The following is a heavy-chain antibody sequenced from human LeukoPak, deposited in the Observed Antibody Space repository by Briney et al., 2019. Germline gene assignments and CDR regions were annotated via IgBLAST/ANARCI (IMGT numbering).Heavy chain of an antibody. D-gene: IGHD2/OR15-2a*01. V-gene: IGHV3-7*01. CDR3: ARAGYYGDDAFDL. J-gene: IGHJ3*01. CDR1: GFTIGSYW. CDR2: IRQDGSEK. Sequence: GGSLSLSCAASGFTIGSYWMSWVRQAPGKGLEWVANIRQDGSEKYYVDSVKGRLTISRDNAKNSLYLQMNSLRAEDTGIYYCARAGYYGDDAFDLWGQGTMVTVSS.